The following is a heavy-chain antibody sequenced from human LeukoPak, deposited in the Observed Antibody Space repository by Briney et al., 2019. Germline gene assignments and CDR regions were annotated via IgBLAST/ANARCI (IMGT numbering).Heavy chain of an antibody. J-gene: IGHJ4*02. CDR3: ARDHSLFDY. Sequence: GSLRLSFAASGFPFSSYSMNWVRPAPGKGLEWVSYISSSSSTIYYADSVKGRFTISRDNAKNSLYLQMNSLRAEDTAVYYCARDHSLFDYWGQGTLVTVSS. CDR2: ISSSSSTI. CDR1: GFPFSSYS. V-gene: IGHV3-48*04.